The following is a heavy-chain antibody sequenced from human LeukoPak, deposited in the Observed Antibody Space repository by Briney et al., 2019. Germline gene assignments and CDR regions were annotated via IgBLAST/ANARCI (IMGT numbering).Heavy chain of an antibody. CDR1: GFTFSSYE. J-gene: IGHJ4*02. CDR2: ISSSGSTI. CDR3: ARGVRLLWFGEPLFGHDY. V-gene: IGHV3-48*03. D-gene: IGHD3-10*01. Sequence: GGSLRLSCAASGFTFSSYEMNWVRQAPGKGLEWVSYISSSGSTIYYADSVKGRFTIPRDNAKNSLYLQMNSLRAEDTAVYYCARGVRLLWFGEPLFGHDYWGQGTLVTVSS.